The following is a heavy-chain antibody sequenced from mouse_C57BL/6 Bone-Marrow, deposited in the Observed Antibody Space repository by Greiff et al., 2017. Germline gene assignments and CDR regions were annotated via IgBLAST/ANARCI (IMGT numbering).Heavy chain of an antibody. CDR3: ARGGNSMVTTKGFAY. Sequence: QVQLQQPGAELVMPGASVKLSCKASGYTFTSYWMHWVKQRPAQGLEWIGEIDPSDSYTNYNQKFKGKSTLTVDKSSSPAYMQLSSLTSEDSAVYYWARGGNSMVTTKGFAYWGQGTLVTVSA. J-gene: IGHJ3*01. CDR1: GYTFTSYW. D-gene: IGHD2-1*01. CDR2: IDPSDSYT. V-gene: IGHV1-69*01.